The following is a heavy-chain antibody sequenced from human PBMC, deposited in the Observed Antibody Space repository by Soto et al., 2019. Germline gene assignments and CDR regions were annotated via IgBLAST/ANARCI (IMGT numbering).Heavy chain of an antibody. V-gene: IGHV3-23*01. CDR1: GFTFSSYA. CDR3: ARDSNNWFDP. J-gene: IGHJ5*02. CDR2: ISGSGGST. Sequence: GGSLRLSCAASGFTFSSYAMSLVRQAPGKGLEWVSAISGSGGSTYYADSVKGRFTISRDNSKNTLYLQMSSLRSEDTAVYYCARDSNNWFDPWGQGTLVTVSS.